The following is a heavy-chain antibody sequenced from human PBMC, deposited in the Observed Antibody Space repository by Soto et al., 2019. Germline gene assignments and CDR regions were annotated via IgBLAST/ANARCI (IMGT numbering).Heavy chain of an antibody. CDR3: AKDWSSWGNAFDI. V-gene: IGHV3-23*01. CDR2: ISGSGGST. Sequence: EVQLLESGGGLVQPGGSLRLSCAASGFTFSSYAMSWVRQAPGKGLEWVSAISGSGGSTYYADSVKGRFTISRDNSKNTLYLQINSLRAEDTAVYYCAKDWSSWGNAFDIWGQGTMVTVSS. D-gene: IGHD6-13*01. CDR1: GFTFSSYA. J-gene: IGHJ3*02.